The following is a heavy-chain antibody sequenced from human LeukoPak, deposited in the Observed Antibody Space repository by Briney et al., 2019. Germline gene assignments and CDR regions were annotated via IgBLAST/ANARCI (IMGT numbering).Heavy chain of an antibody. Sequence: SETLSLTCTVSGNSISSYYWSWIRQPAGEGLEWIGRIYTSGSTNYNPSLKSRVTMSVDTSKNQFSLNLSSVTAADTAVYYCARETTGLARYFDYWGQGTLVTVSS. V-gene: IGHV4-4*07. CDR1: GNSISSYY. CDR2: IYTSGST. D-gene: IGHD4-17*01. J-gene: IGHJ4*02. CDR3: ARETTGLARYFDY.